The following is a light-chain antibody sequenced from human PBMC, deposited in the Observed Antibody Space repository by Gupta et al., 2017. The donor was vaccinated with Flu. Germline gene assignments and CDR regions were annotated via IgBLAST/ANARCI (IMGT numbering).Light chain of an antibody. CDR2: DAS. CDR3: QQRGTGRT. Sequence: EIVLTQSPATLSLSPGERAALSCRASQSVSSHLAWYQRKPGQAPSLLIYDASTRATGIPARFSGSGSGTDFTLTITSLEPEEFASYYGQQRGTGRTFGQGTKLEIK. CDR1: QSVSSH. V-gene: IGKV3-11*01. J-gene: IGKJ2*01.